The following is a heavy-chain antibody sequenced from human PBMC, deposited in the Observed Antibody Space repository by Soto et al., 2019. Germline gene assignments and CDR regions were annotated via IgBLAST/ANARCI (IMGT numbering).Heavy chain of an antibody. Sequence: PGGSLRLSCAASGFTFSSYAMHWVRQAPGKGLEWVAVISYDGSNKYYADSVKGRFTISRDNSKNTLYLQMNSLRAEDKAVYYCARDFPYYYDSSGPSPTDYWGQGTLVTVSS. CDR2: ISYDGSNK. J-gene: IGHJ4*02. V-gene: IGHV3-30-3*01. CDR3: ARDFPYYYDSSGPSPTDY. CDR1: GFTFSSYA. D-gene: IGHD3-22*01.